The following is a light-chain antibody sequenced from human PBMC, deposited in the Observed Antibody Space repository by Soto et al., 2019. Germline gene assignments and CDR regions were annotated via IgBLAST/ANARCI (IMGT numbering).Light chain of an antibody. CDR1: SSDVGAYNY. J-gene: IGLJ3*02. CDR2: DVT. CDR3: SSYTTSSSPL. Sequence: QSALTQPASVSGSPGQSITISCTGTSSDVGAYNYVSWYQQHPGKAPKLMIYDVTNRPSGFSNRFSGSKSSNTASLTISGLQPEDEADYYCSSYTTSSSPLFGGGTKVTVL. V-gene: IGLV2-14*01.